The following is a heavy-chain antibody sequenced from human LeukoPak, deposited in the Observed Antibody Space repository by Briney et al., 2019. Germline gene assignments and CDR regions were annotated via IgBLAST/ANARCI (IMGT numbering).Heavy chain of an antibody. CDR1: GFTFSSYA. D-gene: IGHD4-17*01. V-gene: IGHV3-23*01. J-gene: IGHJ4*02. Sequence: SGGSLRLSCAASGFTFSSYAMSWVRQAPGKGLEWVSAISGSGGSTYYADSVKGRFTISRDNSKNTLYLQMNSLRAEDTAVYYCAKDRDDYGDYLYYFDYWGQGTLVTVSS. CDR2: ISGSGGST. CDR3: AKDRDDYGDYLYYFDY.